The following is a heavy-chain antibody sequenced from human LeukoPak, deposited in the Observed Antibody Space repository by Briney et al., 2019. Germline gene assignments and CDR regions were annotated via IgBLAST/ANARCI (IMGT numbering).Heavy chain of an antibody. CDR2: INPNSGGT. CDR1: GYTLIGYY. CDR3: ASPASSWLAGAFDI. V-gene: IGHV1-2*02. D-gene: IGHD6-13*01. J-gene: IGHJ3*02. Sequence: ASVKVSCKASGYTLIGYYMHWVRQAPGQGLEWMGWINPNSGGTYYAQKFQGRVTMTRDTSISTAYMELSRLRYDDTAVYYCASPASSWLAGAFDIWGQGTMVTVSS.